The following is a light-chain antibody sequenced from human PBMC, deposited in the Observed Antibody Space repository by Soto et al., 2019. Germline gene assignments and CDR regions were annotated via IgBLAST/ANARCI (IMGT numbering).Light chain of an antibody. CDR3: QNQNRAPWT. CDR2: GAS. V-gene: IGKV1-27*01. CDR1: EDISNY. Sequence: DIQMTQSPSSLSASVGDRVTITCRASEDISNYLAWYQQKPGKVPKLLIYGASTLQSGVPSRFSGSGSGTDFTLAISSLQTEDVATYYFQNQNRAPWTFGQGTKVESK. J-gene: IGKJ1*01.